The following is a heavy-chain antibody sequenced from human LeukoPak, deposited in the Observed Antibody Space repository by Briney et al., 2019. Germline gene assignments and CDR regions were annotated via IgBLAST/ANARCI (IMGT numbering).Heavy chain of an antibody. CDR2: IYYSGST. V-gene: IGHV4-59*01. CDR3: ARVPAAPVSGWFDP. J-gene: IGHJ5*02. CDR1: GGSISSYY. D-gene: IGHD2-2*01. Sequence: SETLSLTCTVSGGSISSYYWSWIRQPPGKGLEWIGYIYYSGSTNYNPSLKSRVTISVDTSKNQFSLKLSSVTAVDTAVYYCARVPAAPVSGWFDPWGQGTLVTVSS.